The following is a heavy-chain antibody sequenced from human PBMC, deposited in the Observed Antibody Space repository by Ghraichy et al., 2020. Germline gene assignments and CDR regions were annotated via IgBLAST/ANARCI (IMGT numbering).Heavy chain of an antibody. CDR2: INPSGGST. CDR3: ASASGSYFTFDY. CDR1: GYTFTSYY. D-gene: IGHD1-26*01. J-gene: IGHJ4*02. Sequence: ASVKVSCKASGYTFTSYYMHWVRQAPGQGLEWMGIINPSGGSTSYAQKFQGRVTMTRDTSTSTVYMELSSLRSEDTAVYYCASASGSYFTFDYWGQGTLVTVSS. V-gene: IGHV1-46*01.